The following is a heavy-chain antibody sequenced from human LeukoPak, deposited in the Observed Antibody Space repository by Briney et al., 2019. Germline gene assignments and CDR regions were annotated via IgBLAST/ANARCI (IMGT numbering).Heavy chain of an antibody. V-gene: IGHV3-74*01. CDR3: ARGSAVAGTGDY. CDR1: GFTFNTYS. D-gene: IGHD6-19*01. CDR2: IKSDGSRT. J-gene: IGHJ4*02. Sequence: GGSLRLSCAASGFTFNTYSMNWVRQAPGKGLVWVSRIKSDGSRTSYADSVKGRFTISRDNAKNTLYLQMNSLRAEDTAVYYCARGSAVAGTGDYWGQGTLVTVSS.